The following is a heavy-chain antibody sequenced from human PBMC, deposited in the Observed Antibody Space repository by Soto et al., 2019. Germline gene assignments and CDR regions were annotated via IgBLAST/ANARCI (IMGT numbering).Heavy chain of an antibody. CDR1: GFTFSTYS. CDR3: AREYTAWPLAYGLDV. V-gene: IGHV3-21*01. CDR2: ISSRSDI. Sequence: LRLSCVGSGFTFSTYSINWVRQAPGKGLEWVSSISSRSDIYYADSVKGRFTISRDNAKNSVSLQMNSLRAEGTAVYYCAREYTAWPLAYGLDVWGQGTTVTVSS. J-gene: IGHJ6*02. D-gene: IGHD2-2*02.